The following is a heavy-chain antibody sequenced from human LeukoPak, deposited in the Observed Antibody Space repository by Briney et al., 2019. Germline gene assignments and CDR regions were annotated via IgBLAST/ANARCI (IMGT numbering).Heavy chain of an antibody. Sequence: GGSLRLSCVASGFTVSSNYMSWVRQAPGKGLEWVSGISWNSGSIGYADSVKGRFTISRDNAKNSLYLQMNSLRAEDTALYYCAKDKGGGIAVAGGGLGDYFDYWGQGTLVTVSS. CDR3: AKDKGGGIAVAGGGLGDYFDY. D-gene: IGHD6-19*01. CDR1: GFTVSSNY. J-gene: IGHJ4*02. CDR2: ISWNSGSI. V-gene: IGHV3-9*01.